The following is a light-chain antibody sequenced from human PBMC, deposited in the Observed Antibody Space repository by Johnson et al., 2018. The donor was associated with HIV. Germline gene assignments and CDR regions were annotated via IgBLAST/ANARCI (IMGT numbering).Light chain of an antibody. CDR1: SSNIGNNY. CDR2: DNN. Sequence: QAVLTQPPSVSAAPGQKVTISCSGSSSNIGNNYVSWYQQLPGTAPKLLTYDNNKRPSGIPNRFSGSTSGTSATLGITGLQTGDEADYYCGTCDSSLSVYVFGTDQGHRP. J-gene: IGLJ1*01. CDR3: GTCDSSLSVYV. V-gene: IGLV1-51*01.